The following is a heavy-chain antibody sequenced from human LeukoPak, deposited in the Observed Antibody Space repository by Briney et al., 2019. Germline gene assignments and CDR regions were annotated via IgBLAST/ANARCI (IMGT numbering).Heavy chain of an antibody. J-gene: IGHJ4*02. CDR2: IYYSGST. V-gene: IGHV4-39*01. CDR1: GGSISSSSYY. CDR3: ARQGEYDSSGYHPFDY. Sequence: PSETLSLICTVSGGSISSSSYYWGWIRQPPGKGLEWIGSIYYSGSTYYNPSLKSRVTISVDTSKNQFSLKLSSVTAADTAVYYCARQGEYDSSGYHPFDYWGQGTLVTVSS. D-gene: IGHD3-22*01.